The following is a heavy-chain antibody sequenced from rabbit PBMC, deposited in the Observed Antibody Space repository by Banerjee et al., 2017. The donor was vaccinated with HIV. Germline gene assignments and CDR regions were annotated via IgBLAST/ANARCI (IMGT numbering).Heavy chain of an antibody. J-gene: IGHJ4*01. D-gene: IGHD4-1*01. CDR2: ILTGGGST. CDR1: GFSFSSSYY. CDR3: AREGSGWDL. V-gene: IGHV1S40*01. Sequence: QSLEESGGGLVKPGTSLTLTCTASGFSFSSSYYMCWVRQAPGKGLEWIGCILTGGGSTYYASWAKGRFTISKTSSTTVTLQMTSLTAADTATYFCAREGSGWDLWGPGTLVTVS.